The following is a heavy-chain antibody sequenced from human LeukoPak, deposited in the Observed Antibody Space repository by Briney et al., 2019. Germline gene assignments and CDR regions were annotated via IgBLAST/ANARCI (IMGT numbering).Heavy chain of an antibody. CDR1: GFTFSSYS. V-gene: IGHV3-21*04. J-gene: IGHJ6*02. CDR2: ISSSSSYI. CDR3: AKTIVWFHGMDV. Sequence: GGSLRLSCAASGFTFSSYSMNWVRQAPGKGLEWVSSISSSSSYIYYADSVKGRFTISRDNAKNSLYLQMNSLRAEDTAVYYCAKTIVWFHGMDVWGQGTTVTVSS. D-gene: IGHD3-10*01.